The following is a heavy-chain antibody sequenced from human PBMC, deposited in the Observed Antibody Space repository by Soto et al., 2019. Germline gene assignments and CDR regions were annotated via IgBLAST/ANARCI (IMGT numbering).Heavy chain of an antibody. CDR2: INPSGGST. V-gene: IGHV1-46*01. CDR1: GYTFASYY. D-gene: IGHD3-22*01. J-gene: IGHJ3*02. CDR3: AREYYYDSSGYYYGISRVGAFDI. Sequence: ASVKVSCKASGYTFASYYMHWGRQAPGQGLEWMGIINPSGGSTSYAQKFQGRVTMTRDTSTSTVYMELSSLRSEDTAVYYCAREYYYDSSGYYYGISRVGAFDIWGQGTMVTVSS.